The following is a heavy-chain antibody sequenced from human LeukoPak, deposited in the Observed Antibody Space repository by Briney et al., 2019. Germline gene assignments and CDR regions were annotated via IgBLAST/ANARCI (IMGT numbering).Heavy chain of an antibody. D-gene: IGHD1-26*01. CDR2: FDPEDGET. J-gene: IGHJ6*02. Sequence: ASVKVSCKVSRYSLTELSMQWVRQAPGKGLEWMGGFDPEDGETIYAQKFQGRVTVTEDRSTDTVYMELNSLRSEDTAVYYCAIPSGTFLAYYYGLDVWGQGTTVTVSS. CDR1: RYSLTELS. V-gene: IGHV1-24*01. CDR3: AIPSGTFLAYYYGLDV.